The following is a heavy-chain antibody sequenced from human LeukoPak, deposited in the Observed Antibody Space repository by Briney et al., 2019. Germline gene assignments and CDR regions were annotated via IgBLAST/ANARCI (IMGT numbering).Heavy chain of an antibody. Sequence: PSETLSLTCAVSGGSISSGGYSWSWIRQPPGKGLEWIGYIYHSGSTYYNPSLKSRVTISVDTSKNQFSLKLSSVTAADTAVYYCARGHDILTGLDYWGQGTLVTVSS. V-gene: IGHV4-30-2*01. CDR3: ARGHDILTGLDY. CDR2: IYHSGST. J-gene: IGHJ4*02. CDR1: GGSISSGGYS. D-gene: IGHD3-9*01.